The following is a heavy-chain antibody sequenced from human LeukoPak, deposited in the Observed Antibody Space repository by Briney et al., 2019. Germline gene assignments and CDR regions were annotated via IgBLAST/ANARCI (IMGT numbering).Heavy chain of an antibody. J-gene: IGHJ6*02. V-gene: IGHV1-58*01. CDR1: GFTFTSSA. CDR2: IVVGSGNT. CDR3: ATDRFPYGDYYYYGMDV. Sequence: GASVKVSCKASGFTFTSSAVQWVRQARGQRLEWIGWIVVGSGNTNYAQKFQGRVTMTEDTSTDTAYMELSSLRSEDTAVYYCATDRFPYGDYYYYGMDVWGQGTTVTVSS. D-gene: IGHD4-17*01.